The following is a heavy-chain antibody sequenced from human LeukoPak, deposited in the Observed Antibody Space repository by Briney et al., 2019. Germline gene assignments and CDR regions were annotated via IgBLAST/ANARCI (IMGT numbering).Heavy chain of an antibody. Sequence: PGGSLRLSCAASGFTFSSYAMHWVRQAPGKGLEWVAVISNDGSNKYYADSVKGRFTISRDNSKNTLYLQMNSLRAEDTAVYYCARGVRYCSSTSCYFRAFDIWGQGTMVTVSS. J-gene: IGHJ3*02. CDR2: ISNDGSNK. V-gene: IGHV3-30-3*01. D-gene: IGHD2-2*01. CDR3: ARGVRYCSSTSCYFRAFDI. CDR1: GFTFSSYA.